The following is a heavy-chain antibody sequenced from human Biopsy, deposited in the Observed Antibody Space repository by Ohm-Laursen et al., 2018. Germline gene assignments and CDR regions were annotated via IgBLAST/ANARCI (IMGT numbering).Heavy chain of an antibody. V-gene: IGHV3-30*03. Sequence: SLRLSCAASGFTVSSNYMSWARQAPGKGLEWVAVISYDGSGEYYADSLQGRFIISRDNPKNTVDLQMNSLRAEDTAVYFCARDGKRWDYSTYFSWHFDLWGRGTLVTVSS. CDR1: GFTVSSNY. CDR3: ARDGKRWDYSTYFSWHFDL. J-gene: IGHJ2*01. D-gene: IGHD4-11*01. CDR2: ISYDGSGE.